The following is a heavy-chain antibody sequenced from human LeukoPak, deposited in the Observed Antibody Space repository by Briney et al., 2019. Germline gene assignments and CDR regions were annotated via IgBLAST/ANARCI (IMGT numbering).Heavy chain of an antibody. CDR2: IKEDGSEV. CDR3: AREVTTLSTFDN. CDR1: GFTFSTFW. J-gene: IGHJ4*02. Sequence: GGSLRLSCAASGFTFSTFWMSWARQAPGKGLEWVANIKEDGSEVWYVDSVKGRFTISRDNAKKSLHLQMSSLRAEDTAVYYCAREVTTLSTFDNWGQGTLVTVSS. V-gene: IGHV3-7*01. D-gene: IGHD4-17*01.